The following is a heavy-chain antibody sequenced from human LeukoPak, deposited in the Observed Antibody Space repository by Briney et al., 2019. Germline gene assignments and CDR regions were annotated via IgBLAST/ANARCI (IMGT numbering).Heavy chain of an antibody. V-gene: IGHV3-48*02. CDR3: ARQDGMDV. J-gene: IGHJ6*02. Sequence: PGGSLRLSCAASGFTFSSYSVNWVRQAPGKGLEWVSYISSSSSAIYYADSVKGRFTISRDNAKNSLHLQMNSLRDEDTAVYYCARQDGMDVWGQGTTVTVSS. CDR2: ISSSSSAI. CDR1: GFTFSSYS.